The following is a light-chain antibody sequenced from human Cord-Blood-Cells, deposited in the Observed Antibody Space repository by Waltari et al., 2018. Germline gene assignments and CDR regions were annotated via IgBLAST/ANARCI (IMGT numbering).Light chain of an antibody. CDR2: EGS. V-gene: IGLV2-23*03. Sequence: QSALTQPASVSGSPGHSITISCTGTSSDVRSYNLVSWYQQHPGKASKLMIYEGSKRPSGVSNRFSGSKSGNTASLTIAWLQAEDEADYYCCSYAGSSTVVVFGGGTKLTVL. CDR1: SSDVRSYNL. J-gene: IGLJ2*01. CDR3: CSYAGSSTVVV.